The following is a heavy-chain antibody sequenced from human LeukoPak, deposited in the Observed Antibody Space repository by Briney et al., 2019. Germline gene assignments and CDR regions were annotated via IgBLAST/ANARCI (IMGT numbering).Heavy chain of an antibody. CDR1: GSTFSSYA. Sequence: GGSLRLSCAASGSTFSSYAMSWVRQAPGKGLEWVSAISGSGGSTYYADSVKGRFTISRDNSKNTLYLQMNSLRAEDTAVYYCAKDRPITGTAHPFDYWGQGTLVTVSS. D-gene: IGHD1-20*01. CDR2: ISGSGGST. J-gene: IGHJ4*02. V-gene: IGHV3-23*01. CDR3: AKDRPITGTAHPFDY.